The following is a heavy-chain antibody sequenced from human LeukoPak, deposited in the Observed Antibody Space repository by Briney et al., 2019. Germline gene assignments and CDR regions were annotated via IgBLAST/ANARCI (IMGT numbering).Heavy chain of an antibody. CDR3: ARVDYDSSGDY. CDR1: GYTFTSYD. J-gene: IGHJ4*02. D-gene: IGHD3-22*01. CDR2: MNPNSANT. Sequence: ASVKVSCKASGYTFTSYDIIWVRQAAGQGLEWMGWMNPNSANTNYAQKLQGRVTMTTDTSTSTAYMELRSLRSDDTAVYYCARVDYDSSGDYWGQGTLVTVSS. V-gene: IGHV1-18*01.